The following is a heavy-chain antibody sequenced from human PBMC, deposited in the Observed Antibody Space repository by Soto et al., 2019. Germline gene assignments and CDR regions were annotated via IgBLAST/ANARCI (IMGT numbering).Heavy chain of an antibody. D-gene: IGHD5-12*01. CDR3: AKDLSRGYSGYDSPPGIAVAGTFWYFDL. Sequence: GGSLRLSCAASGFTFSSYAMSWVRQAPGKGLEWVSAISGSGGSTYYADSVKGRFTISRDNSKTTLDLQMNSLRAEDTAVYYCAKDLSRGYSGYDSPPGIAVAGTFWYFDLWGRGTLVTVSS. CDR1: GFTFSSYA. V-gene: IGHV3-23*01. CDR2: ISGSGGST. J-gene: IGHJ2*01.